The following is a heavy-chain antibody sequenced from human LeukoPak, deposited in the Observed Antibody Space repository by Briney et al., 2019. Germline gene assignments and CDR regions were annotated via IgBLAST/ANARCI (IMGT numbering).Heavy chain of an antibody. CDR1: GFIFSSYW. V-gene: IGHV3-7*03. CDR2: IKEDGSEK. J-gene: IGHJ6*04. D-gene: IGHD2-2*01. CDR3: ARRALRYCSSTSCPAQYYGVDV. Sequence: GGSLRLSCAASGFIFSSYWMSWVRQAPGKGLEWVANIKEDGSEKYYVDSVKGRFTVSRDNAKNSLYLQTNSLRAEDTAVYYCARRALRYCSSTSCPAQYYGVDVWGKGTTVTVS.